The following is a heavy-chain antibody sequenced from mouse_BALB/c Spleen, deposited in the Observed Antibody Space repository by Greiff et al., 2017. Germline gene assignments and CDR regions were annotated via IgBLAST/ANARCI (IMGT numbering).Heavy chain of an antibody. CDR2: ISYDGSN. D-gene: IGHD2-2*01. J-gene: IGHJ4*01. CDR3: ARVYGYDPYYYAMDY. CDR1: GYSITSGYY. V-gene: IGHV3-6*01. Sequence: VQLKESGPGLVKPSQSLSLTCSVTGYSITSGYYWNWIRQFPGNKLEWMGYISYDGSNNYNPSLKNRISITRDTSKNQYYLQLNSVTTEDTATYYCARVYGYDPYYYAMDYWGQGTSVTVSS.